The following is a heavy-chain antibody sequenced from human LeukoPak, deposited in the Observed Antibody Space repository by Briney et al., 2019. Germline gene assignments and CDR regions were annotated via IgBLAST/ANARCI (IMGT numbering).Heavy chain of an antibody. D-gene: IGHD2-2*01. Sequence: SETLSLTCTVSGGSISSYYWSWIRQPPGKGLEWIGYIYTSGSTNYNPSLKSRVTISVDTSKNQFSLKLSSVTAADTAVYYCARHASTHTLALTPPNYYCYYMDVWGKGTTVTVSS. CDR2: IYTSGST. J-gene: IGHJ6*03. CDR3: ARHASTHTLALTPPNYYCYYMDV. CDR1: GGSISSYY. V-gene: IGHV4-4*09.